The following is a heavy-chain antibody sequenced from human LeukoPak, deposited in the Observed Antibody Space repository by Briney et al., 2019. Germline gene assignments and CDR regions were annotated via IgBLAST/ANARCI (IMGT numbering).Heavy chain of an antibody. V-gene: IGHV3-30-3*01. D-gene: IGHD6-25*01. J-gene: IGHJ6*02. CDR2: TSYDGSNK. Sequence: GGSLRLSCAASGFTFSSYAMHWVRQAPGKGLEWVAVTSYDGSNKYYADSVKGRFTISRDNSKNTLYLQMNSLRAEDTAVYYCARDLSATHYYYGMDVWGQGTTVTVSS. CDR1: GFTFSSYA. CDR3: ARDLSATHYYYGMDV.